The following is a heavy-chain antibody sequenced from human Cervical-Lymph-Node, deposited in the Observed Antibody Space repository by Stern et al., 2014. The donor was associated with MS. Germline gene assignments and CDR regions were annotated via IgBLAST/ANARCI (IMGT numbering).Heavy chain of an antibody. J-gene: IGHJ6*02. V-gene: IGHV1-69*01. CDR1: GVTFSTYA. CDR2: IIPIFGTA. CDR3: ARKLCSGGSCYFYGMDV. D-gene: IGHD2-15*01. Sequence: VQLLESGAEVKKPGALVKVSCKASGVTFSTYAISWVRQAPGQGLEWMGGIIPIFGTANYAQKFQGRVTIIADESTSTVYMELSSLRSEDAAVYYCARKLCSGGSCYFYGMDVWGQGTTVTVSS.